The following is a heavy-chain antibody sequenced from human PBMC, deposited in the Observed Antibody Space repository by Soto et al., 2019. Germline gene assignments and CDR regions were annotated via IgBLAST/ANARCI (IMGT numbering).Heavy chain of an antibody. CDR2: IDHDVPT. J-gene: IGHJ4*02. CDR3: VRDRHGDY. CDR1: AFIFSNDC. V-gene: IGHV3-74*01. Sequence: EVQLVESGGGLVQPGGSLRLSCAGSAFIFSNDCMHWIRQAPWKGLEWDSRIDHDVPTDYAASLRRRFAISRDNAEKSLYLQMNSLRPEDTAVYYCVRDRHGDYWGQGTLVTVSS.